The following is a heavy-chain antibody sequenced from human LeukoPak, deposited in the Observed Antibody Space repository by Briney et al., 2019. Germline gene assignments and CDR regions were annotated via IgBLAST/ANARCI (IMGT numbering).Heavy chain of an antibody. CDR1: GGSISSYY. CDR2: LHTSGST. V-gene: IGHV4-4*07. Sequence: SETLSLTCTVSGGSISSYYWSWIRQPAGEGLEWIGRLHTSGSTHYNPSLKSRVTMSVDTSKNQFSLKLSSVTAADTAVYFCARGRAARLPYFDYWGQGTLVTVSS. CDR3: ARGRAARLPYFDY. J-gene: IGHJ4*02. D-gene: IGHD5-18*01.